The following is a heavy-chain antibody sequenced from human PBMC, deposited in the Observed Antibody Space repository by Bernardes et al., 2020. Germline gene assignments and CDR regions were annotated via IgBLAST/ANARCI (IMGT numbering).Heavy chain of an antibody. Sequence: GGSLRLSCAASGFTFSSYGMHWVRQAPGKGLEWVAVIWYDGSNKYYADSVKGRFTISRDNSKNTLYLQMNSLRAEDTAVYYCARELVMAAAGTEWVRVYYYYGMDVWGQGTTVTVSS. J-gene: IGHJ6*02. V-gene: IGHV3-33*01. CDR3: ARELVMAAAGTEWVRVYYYYGMDV. CDR2: IWYDGSNK. CDR1: GFTFSSYG. D-gene: IGHD6-13*01.